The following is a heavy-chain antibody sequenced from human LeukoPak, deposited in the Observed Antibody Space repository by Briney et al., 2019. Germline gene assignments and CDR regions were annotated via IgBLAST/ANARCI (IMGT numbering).Heavy chain of an antibody. CDR1: GFTFSSYW. D-gene: IGHD1-26*01. V-gene: IGHV3-74*01. Sequence: GGSLRLSCAASGFTFSSYWMHWVRQAPGKGLVWVSRINSDGSSTSYADSVKGRFTISRDNAKNSLYLQMNSLRAEDTALYYCAKDISPIVGATDFDYWGQGTLVTVSS. CDR2: INSDGSST. CDR3: AKDISPIVGATDFDY. J-gene: IGHJ4*02.